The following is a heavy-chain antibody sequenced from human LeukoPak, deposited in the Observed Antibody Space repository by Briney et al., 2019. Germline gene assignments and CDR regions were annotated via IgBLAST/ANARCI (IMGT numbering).Heavy chain of an antibody. CDR2: IIPILGIA. Sequence: SVKVSCKASGGTFSSYTISWVRQAPGQGLEWMGRIIPILGIANYAQKFQGRVTITADKSTSTAYMELSSLRSEDTAVYYGARVGYSYGGDYWGQGTLVTVSS. CDR1: GGTFSSYT. CDR3: ARVGYSYGGDY. V-gene: IGHV1-69*02. D-gene: IGHD5-18*01. J-gene: IGHJ4*02.